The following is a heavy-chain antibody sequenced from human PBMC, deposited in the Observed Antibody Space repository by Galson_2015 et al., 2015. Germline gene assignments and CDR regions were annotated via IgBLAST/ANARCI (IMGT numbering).Heavy chain of an antibody. CDR1: GGSLSSSSYY. CDR2: IYYSGST. CDR3: ARQLAFVVPAAILPRRDPQKLSYYYYGMDV. V-gene: IGHV4-39*01. J-gene: IGHJ6*02. D-gene: IGHD2-2*01. Sequence: ETLSLTCTVSGGSLSSSSYYWGWIRQPPGKGLEWIGSIYYSGSTYYNPSLKSRVTISVDTSKNQFSLKLSSVTAADTAVYYCARQLAFVVPAAILPRRDPQKLSYYYYGMDVWGQGTTVTVSS.